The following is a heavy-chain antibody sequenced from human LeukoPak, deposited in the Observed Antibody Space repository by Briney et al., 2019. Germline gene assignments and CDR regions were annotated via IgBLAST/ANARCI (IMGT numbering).Heavy chain of an antibody. Sequence: SETLSLTCTVSGGSISSYYWSWIRQPPGKGLEWIGYIYYSGSTNYNPSLKSRVTISVDTSKNQFSLKLSSVTAADTAVYYCARVDFYTDSSSDYWGQGTLVTVSS. CDR3: ARVDFYTDSSSDY. CDR2: IYYSGST. CDR1: GGSISSYY. V-gene: IGHV4-59*01. J-gene: IGHJ4*02. D-gene: IGHD6-6*01.